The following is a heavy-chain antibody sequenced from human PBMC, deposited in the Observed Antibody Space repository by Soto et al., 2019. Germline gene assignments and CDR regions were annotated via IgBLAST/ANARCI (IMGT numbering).Heavy chain of an antibody. V-gene: IGHV3-23*01. J-gene: IGHJ4*02. CDR2: ISGGGGYT. CDR1: GFSFIKYA. CDR3: ALATAFDY. Sequence: EVHLLESGGGLVQPGGSLRLSCAASGFSFIKYAMTWVRQAPGKGLEWVSSISGGGGYTYYADSVKGRFTISRDNSKNTLYLQMNSLRADDTALYYCALATAFDYWGQGTLVTVSS. D-gene: IGHD2-21*02.